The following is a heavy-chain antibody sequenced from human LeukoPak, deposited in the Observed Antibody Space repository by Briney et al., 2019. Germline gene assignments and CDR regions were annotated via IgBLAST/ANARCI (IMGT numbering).Heavy chain of an antibody. CDR1: GLNFNYYA. CDR2: ISYDGNDK. CDR3: ASGRIEVAGTGDY. D-gene: IGHD6-19*01. J-gene: IGHJ4*02. V-gene: IGHV3-30*04. Sequence: GGSLRLSCAASGLNFNYYAMHWVRQAPGKGLEWVAVISYDGNDKYYADSVQGRFSMSRDNSNNTLYLEMTSLRSEDTALYYCASGRIEVAGTGDYWGQGTLVIVSS.